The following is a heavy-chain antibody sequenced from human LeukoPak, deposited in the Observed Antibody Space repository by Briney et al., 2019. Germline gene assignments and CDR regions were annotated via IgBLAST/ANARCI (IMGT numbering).Heavy chain of an antibody. Sequence: SETLSLTCTVSGGSISSSSYYWGWIRQPPGQGLEWIGTIYYSGSTYYNPSLKSRVTISVDTSKNQFSLKLSSVTAADTAAYYCARYVLSVAGTSLWGQGTLVTVSS. CDR2: IYYSGST. V-gene: IGHV4-39*01. CDR1: GGSISSSSYY. J-gene: IGHJ4*02. CDR3: ARYVLSVAGTSL. D-gene: IGHD6-19*01.